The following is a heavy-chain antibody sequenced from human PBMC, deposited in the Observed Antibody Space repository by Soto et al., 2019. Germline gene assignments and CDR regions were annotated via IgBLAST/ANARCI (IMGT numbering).Heavy chain of an antibody. J-gene: IGHJ6*02. V-gene: IGHV3-23*01. D-gene: IGHD4-4*01. Sequence: GGSLRLSCAASGFTFSSYAMSWVRQAPGKGLEWVSAISGSGGSTYYADSVKGRFTISRDNSKNTLYLQMNSLRAEDTAVYYCADARYVTTPDYYYYYGMDVWGQGTTVTVS. CDR2: ISGSGGST. CDR3: ADARYVTTPDYYYYYGMDV. CDR1: GFTFSSYA.